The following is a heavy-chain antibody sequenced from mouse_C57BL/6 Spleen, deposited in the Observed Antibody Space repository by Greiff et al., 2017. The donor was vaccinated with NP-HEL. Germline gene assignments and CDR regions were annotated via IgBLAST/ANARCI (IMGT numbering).Heavy chain of an antibody. CDR1: GYTFTSSG. CDR2: IYPRSGNT. V-gene: IGHV1-81*01. D-gene: IGHD3-1*01. Sequence: QVQLQQSGAELARPGASVKLSCKASGYTFTSSGISWVKQRTGQGLEWIGEIYPRSGNTYYNEKFKGKATLTADKSSSTAYMELRSLTSEDSAVYFCARRGSFYYFDYWGQGTTLTVSS. CDR3: ARRGSFYYFDY. J-gene: IGHJ2*01.